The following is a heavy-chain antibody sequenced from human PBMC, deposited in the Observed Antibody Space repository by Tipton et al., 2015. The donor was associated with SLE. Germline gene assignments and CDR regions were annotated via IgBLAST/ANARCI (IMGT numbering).Heavy chain of an antibody. CDR2: IYTSGST. Sequence: TLSLTCTVSGGSISSYYWSWIRQPPGKGLEWIGYIYTSGSTNYNPSLKSRVTISVDTSKNQFSLKLSSVTAADTAVYYCARAGSYDFGARYFDFWGQGTLVTVSS. CDR1: GGSISSYY. V-gene: IGHV4-4*09. CDR3: ARAGSYDFGARYFDF. J-gene: IGHJ4*02. D-gene: IGHD3-3*01.